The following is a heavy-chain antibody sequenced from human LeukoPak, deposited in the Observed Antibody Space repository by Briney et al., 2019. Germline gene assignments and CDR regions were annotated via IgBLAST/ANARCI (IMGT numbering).Heavy chain of an antibody. V-gene: IGHV3-23*01. Sequence: PGGSLRLSCVGSGFTFRSHAMSWVRQAPEKGLEFVSGIYENGGTTYYADSVEGRFSISRDNSENTLYLQMDSLRGEDTAVYYCAKDFRIGYSAHFDYWGQGALVTVSS. CDR2: IYENGGTT. CDR1: GFTFRSHA. D-gene: IGHD2-21*01. CDR3: AKDFRIGYSAHFDY. J-gene: IGHJ4*02.